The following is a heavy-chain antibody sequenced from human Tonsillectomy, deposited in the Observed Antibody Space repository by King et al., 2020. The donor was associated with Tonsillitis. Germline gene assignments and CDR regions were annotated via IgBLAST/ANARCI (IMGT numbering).Heavy chain of an antibody. CDR3: AREGKLWPCGYYYSMDV. V-gene: IGHV1-8*01. CDR1: GYIFTSYD. J-gene: IGHJ6*02. CDR2: MNPNSGNT. Sequence: QLVQSGAEVKKPGASVKVSCKASGYIFTSYDINWVRQPTGKGLEWMGWMNPNSGNTGYAQKFQGRVTMTRNTSIRTAYMELSSLRSEDTAVYYCAREGKLWPCGYYYSMDVWGQGTTVTVSS. D-gene: IGHD6-19*01.